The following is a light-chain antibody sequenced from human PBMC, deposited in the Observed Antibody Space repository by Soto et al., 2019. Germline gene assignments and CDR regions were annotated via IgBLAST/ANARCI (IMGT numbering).Light chain of an antibody. CDR3: SSYTSSSVV. V-gene: IGLV2-14*01. CDR2: EVS. CDR1: SSDVGGYNY. Sequence: QSALTQPASVSGSPGQSITISCTGTSSDVGGYNYASWYQQHPGKAPKLMIYEVSNRPSGVSNRFSGSKSGNTASLTISGLQAEDEADYYCSSYTSSSVVFGGGTQLTVL. J-gene: IGLJ2*01.